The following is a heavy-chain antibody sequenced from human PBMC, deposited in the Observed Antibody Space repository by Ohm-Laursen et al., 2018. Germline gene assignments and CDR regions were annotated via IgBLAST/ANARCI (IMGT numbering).Heavy chain of an antibody. J-gene: IGHJ4*02. Sequence: SLRLSCAASGFTFSSYGMHWVRQAPGKGLEWVAVISYDGSNKYYADSVKGRFTISRDNSKNTLYLQMNSLRAEDTAVYYCAKGRYYYDSSGPWFDYWGQGTLVTVSS. CDR1: GFTFSSYG. D-gene: IGHD3-22*01. CDR2: ISYDGSNK. CDR3: AKGRYYYDSSGPWFDY. V-gene: IGHV3-30*18.